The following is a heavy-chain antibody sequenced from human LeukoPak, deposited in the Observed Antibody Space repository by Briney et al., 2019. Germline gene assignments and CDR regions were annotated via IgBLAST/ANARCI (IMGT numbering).Heavy chain of an antibody. D-gene: IGHD3-3*01. CDR3: ARDSIFGVVIYYFDY. CDR2: ISSSSSYI. CDR1: GFTFSSYS. Sequence: GGSLRLSCAASGFTFSSYSMNWVRQAPGKGLEWVSSISSSSSYIYYADSVKGRFTISRDNAKNSLYLQMNSLRAEDTAVYYCARDSIFGVVIYYFDYWGQGTLVTVSS. V-gene: IGHV3-21*01. J-gene: IGHJ4*02.